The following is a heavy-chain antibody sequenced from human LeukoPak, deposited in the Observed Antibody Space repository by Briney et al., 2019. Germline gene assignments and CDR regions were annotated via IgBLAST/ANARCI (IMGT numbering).Heavy chain of an antibody. CDR3: AKAIRVLLSWFDP. V-gene: IGHV3-23*01. CDR1: GFTFSTYA. Sequence: GGSLRLSCAASGFTFSTYAMAWVRQSPGKRLEWVSAISGSGIHTYFADSVKGRFAISRDNSKNTLYLQMNSLRAEDTAVYYCAKAIRVLLSWFDPWGQGTLVAVSS. D-gene: IGHD3-3*01. CDR2: ISGSGIHT. J-gene: IGHJ5*02.